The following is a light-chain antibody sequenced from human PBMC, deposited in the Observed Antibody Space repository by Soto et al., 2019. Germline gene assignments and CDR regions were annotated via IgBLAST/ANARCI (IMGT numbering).Light chain of an antibody. J-gene: IGLJ1*01. Sequence: QSVLTQPASVSGSPGQSISISGTGTSSDIGGYNFVSWYQQHPGKAPKLLIYDVRNRPSGVSNRFSGSKSGNTASLTISGLQAEDEADYYCNSYRTVSTYVFGTGTKLTVL. CDR1: SSDIGGYNF. CDR2: DVR. CDR3: NSYRTVSTYV. V-gene: IGLV2-14*01.